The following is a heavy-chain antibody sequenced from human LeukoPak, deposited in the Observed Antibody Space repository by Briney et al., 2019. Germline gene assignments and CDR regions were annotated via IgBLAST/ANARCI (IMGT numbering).Heavy chain of an antibody. J-gene: IGHJ3*02. CDR2: IIGSSSYI. D-gene: IGHD1-1*01. Sequence: GGSLRLSCGASGFTFSVYNMNWIRKAPGKGLEWVSSIIGSSSYIYYADSVKGRFTISRDNAKDSLYLEMNSLRVEDTAVYYCARDRVRWNAFDIWGQGTMVTVSS. V-gene: IGHV3-21*01. CDR1: GFTFSVYN. CDR3: ARDRVRWNAFDI.